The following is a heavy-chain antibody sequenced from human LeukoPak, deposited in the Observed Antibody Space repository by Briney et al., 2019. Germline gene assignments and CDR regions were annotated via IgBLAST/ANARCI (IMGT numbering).Heavy chain of an antibody. CDR2: IYTSGST. D-gene: IGHD5-12*01. J-gene: IGHJ4*02. Sequence: PSETLSLTCTVSGGSISSYYWSWIRQPAGKGLEWIGRIYTSGSTNYNPSLKSRVTISVDTSKNQFSLKLSSVTAADTAVYYCARAGYSGYDYARLTGTSLFDYWGQGTLVTVSS. CDR1: GGSISSYY. CDR3: ARAGYSGYDYARLTGTSLFDY. V-gene: IGHV4-4*07.